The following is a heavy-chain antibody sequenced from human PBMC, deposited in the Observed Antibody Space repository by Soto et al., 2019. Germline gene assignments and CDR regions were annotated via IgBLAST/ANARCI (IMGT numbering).Heavy chain of an antibody. CDR3: ARILLWFGELHFPPLEV. CDR1: GYSFTSYW. D-gene: IGHD3-10*01. V-gene: IGHV5-51*01. CDR2: IYPGDSDT. Sequence: GESLKISCKGSGYSFTSYWIVWVRQMPGKGLEWMGIIYPGDSDTRYSPSFQGQVTISADKSISTAYLQWSSLKASDTAMYYCARILLWFGELHFPPLEVWGQGTTVTVSS. J-gene: IGHJ6*02.